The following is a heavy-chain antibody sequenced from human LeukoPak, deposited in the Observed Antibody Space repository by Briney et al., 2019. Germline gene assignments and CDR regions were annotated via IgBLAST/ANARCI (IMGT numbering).Heavy chain of an antibody. CDR3: ARDWSGSYPSYNWFDP. Sequence: ASVKVSCRASGYTFTSYGISWVRQAPGQGLEWMGWISAYNGNTNYAQKLQGRVTMTTDTSTSTAYMELRSLRSDGTAVYYCARDWSGSYPSYNWFDPWGQGTLVTVSS. CDR2: ISAYNGNT. J-gene: IGHJ5*02. V-gene: IGHV1-18*01. CDR1: GYTFTSYG. D-gene: IGHD1-26*01.